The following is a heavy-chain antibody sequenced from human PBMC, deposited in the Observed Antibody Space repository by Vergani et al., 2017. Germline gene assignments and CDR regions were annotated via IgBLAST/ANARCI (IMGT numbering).Heavy chain of an antibody. CDR3: ARENYYDFWSGYHTYYYYYMDV. J-gene: IGHJ6*03. CDR1: GASIRSSNYY. V-gene: IGHV4-39*07. Sequence: QLQLQESGPGLVKPSATLSLTCSVSGASIRSSNYYWGWIRQPPGKGLEWIGRIYTSGSTNYNPSLKSRVTMSVDTSKNQFSLKLSSVTAADTAVYYCARENYYDFWSGYHTYYYYYMDVWGKGTTVTVSS. D-gene: IGHD3-3*01. CDR2: IYTSGST.